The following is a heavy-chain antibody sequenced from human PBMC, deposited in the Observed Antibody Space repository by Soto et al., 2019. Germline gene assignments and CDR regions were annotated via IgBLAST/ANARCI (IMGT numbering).Heavy chain of an antibody. CDR1: GFTFSSYW. D-gene: IGHD5-18*01. CDR3: GRGGSDSPMAPGY. CDR2: INPDGSAT. V-gene: IGHV3-74*01. J-gene: IGHJ4*02. Sequence: GGSLRLSCAASGFTFSSYWMHWVRQAPGKGLVWVSRINPDGSATNYADSVKGRFTISRDNAKNRLYLQMNSLRAEDTAVFYCGRGGSDSPMAPGYWGQGTLVTVSS.